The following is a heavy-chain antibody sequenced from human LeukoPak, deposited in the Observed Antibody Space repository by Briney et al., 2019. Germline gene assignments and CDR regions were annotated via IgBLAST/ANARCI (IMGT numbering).Heavy chain of an antibody. CDR3: ARDPPLCSGGSCYFDY. CDR1: GFTFSGY. J-gene: IGHJ4*02. V-gene: IGHV3-30*02. Sequence: PGGSLRLSCAASGFTFSGYMHWVRQAPGKGLEWVTFIRYDGNNKYYADSVKGRFTISRDNSKNTLYLQMNSLRADDTAVYYCARDPPLCSGGSCYFDYWGQGTLVTVSS. CDR2: IRYDGNNK. D-gene: IGHD2-15*01.